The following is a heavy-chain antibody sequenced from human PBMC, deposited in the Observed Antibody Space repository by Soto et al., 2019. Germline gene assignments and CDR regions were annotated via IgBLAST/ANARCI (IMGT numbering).Heavy chain of an antibody. Sequence: QVQLVESGGGVVQPGRSLRLSCAASGFTFSSYGMHWVRQAPGKGLEWVAVISYDGSNKYYADSVKGRFTISRDNSKNTLYLHRNSLRAEDTAVYYCAKDKYDILTGYYYYYGMDVWGQGTTVTVSS. D-gene: IGHD3-9*01. CDR3: AKDKYDILTGYYYYYGMDV. CDR1: GFTFSSYG. CDR2: ISYDGSNK. J-gene: IGHJ6*02. V-gene: IGHV3-30*18.